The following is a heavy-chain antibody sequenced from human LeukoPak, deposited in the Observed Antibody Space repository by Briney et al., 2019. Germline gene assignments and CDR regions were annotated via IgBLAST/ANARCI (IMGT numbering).Heavy chain of an antibody. CDR2: INWNGGST. V-gene: IGHV3-20*04. Sequence: GGSLRLSCAASGFTFDDYGMSWVRQAPGKGLEWVSGINWNGGSTGYADSVKGRFTISRDNAKNSLYLQMNSLRAEDTALYYCARAVVLVYYYYMDVWGKGTTVTVSS. CDR1: GFTFDDYG. J-gene: IGHJ6*03. D-gene: IGHD3-3*02. CDR3: ARAVVLVYYYYMDV.